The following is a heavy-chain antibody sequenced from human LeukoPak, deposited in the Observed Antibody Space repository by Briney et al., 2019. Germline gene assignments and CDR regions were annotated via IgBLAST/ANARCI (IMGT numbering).Heavy chain of an antibody. CDR1: GFTFSDYY. D-gene: IGHD6-13*01. CDR2: ISSSGSTI. CDR3: ARVAADGPDY. J-gene: IGHJ4*02. Sequence: GGSLRLSCAASGFTFSDYYMSWIRQAPGKGPEWVSYISSSGSTIYYADSVKGRFTISRDNAEKSLYLQMNSLRAEDTAVYYCARVAADGPDYWGQGALVTVSS. V-gene: IGHV3-11*01.